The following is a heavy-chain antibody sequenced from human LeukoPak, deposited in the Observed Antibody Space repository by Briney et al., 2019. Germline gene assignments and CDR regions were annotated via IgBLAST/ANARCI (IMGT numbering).Heavy chain of an antibody. CDR2: INPNSGGT. CDR3: ARGTPGSYFGY. J-gene: IGHJ4*02. D-gene: IGHD3-10*01. CDR1: GYTFIAYY. Sequence: GASVRVSCKASGYTFIAYYLHWVRQAPGQGLEWMGWINPNSGGTNYVQKFKDWVTMTRDTSINTTYMELSSLKSDVTAVYYCARGTPGSYFGYWGQGTLVTVSS. V-gene: IGHV1-2*04.